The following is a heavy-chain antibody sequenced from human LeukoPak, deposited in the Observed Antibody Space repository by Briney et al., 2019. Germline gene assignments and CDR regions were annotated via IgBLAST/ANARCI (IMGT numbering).Heavy chain of an antibody. Sequence: PGGSLRLSCAASGFTFSSYAMSWVRQAPGKGLEWVSAISGSGGSTYYADSVKGRFTISRDNSKNTLYLQMNSLRAEDTAVYYCAKDLSSPVGATIYYYYYGMDVWGQGTTVTVSS. J-gene: IGHJ6*02. CDR2: ISGSGGST. D-gene: IGHD1-26*01. CDR3: AKDLSSPVGATIYYYYYGMDV. CDR1: GFTFSSYA. V-gene: IGHV3-23*01.